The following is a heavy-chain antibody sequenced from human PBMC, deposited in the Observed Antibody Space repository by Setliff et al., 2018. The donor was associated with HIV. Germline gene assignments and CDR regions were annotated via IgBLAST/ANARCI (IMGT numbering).Heavy chain of an antibody. CDR3: ARDAFDYTAYYYSYMDV. CDR1: GYTFTRYA. V-gene: IGHV1-3*01. CDR2: INAGNGNT. D-gene: IGHD4-4*01. Sequence: ASVKVSCKASGYTFTRYAMHWVRQAPGQRLEWMGWINAGNGNTKYSQKFQGRVTITRDTSASTAYMELSSLRSEDTAVYYCARDAFDYTAYYYSYMDVWGKGTTVTVSS. J-gene: IGHJ6*03.